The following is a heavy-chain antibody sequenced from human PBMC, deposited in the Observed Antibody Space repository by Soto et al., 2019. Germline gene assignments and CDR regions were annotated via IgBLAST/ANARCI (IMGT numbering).Heavy chain of an antibody. Sequence: QVQLVQSGAEVKEPGASVKVSYKASGYSFTTHIMHWVRQAPGQRLEWMGWVDGGNGNTKYSQKFQGRVTITRDTSATTVYMELSRLTSEDKAVYYCARDSGIVGPSGDLDYWGQGTLVTVSS. CDR1: GYSFTTHI. CDR3: ARDSGIVGPSGDLDY. CDR2: VDGGNGNT. D-gene: IGHD1-26*01. J-gene: IGHJ4*02. V-gene: IGHV1-3*01.